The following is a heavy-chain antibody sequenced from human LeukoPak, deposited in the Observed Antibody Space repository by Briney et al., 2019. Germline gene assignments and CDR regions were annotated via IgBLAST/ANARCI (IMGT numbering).Heavy chain of an antibody. CDR2: INPSGGST. V-gene: IGHV1-46*01. D-gene: IGHD2-2*01. CDR1: GYTFTSYY. CDR3: ARGHCSSTSCYESDAFDI. J-gene: IGHJ3*02. Sequence: ASVKVSCKASGYTFTSYYMHWVRQPPGQGLEWMGLINPSGGSTSYAQKFQGRVTMTRDTSTSTVYMELSSLRSEDTAVYYCARGHCSSTSCYESDAFDIWGQGTMVTVSS.